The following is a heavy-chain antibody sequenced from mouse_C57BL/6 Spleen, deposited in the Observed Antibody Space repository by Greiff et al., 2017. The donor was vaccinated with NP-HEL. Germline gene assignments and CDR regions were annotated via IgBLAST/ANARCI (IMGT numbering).Heavy chain of an antibody. Sequence: QVQLQQSGPELVKPGASVKISCKASGYAFSSSWMNWVKQRPGKGLEWIGRIYPGDGDTNYNGKFKGKATLTADKSSSTAYMQLSSLTSEDSAVYVCARSPTVVRYYFDYWGQGTTLTVSS. J-gene: IGHJ2*01. CDR3: ARSPTVVRYYFDY. CDR2: IYPGDGDT. V-gene: IGHV1-82*01. CDR1: GYAFSSSW. D-gene: IGHD1-1*01.